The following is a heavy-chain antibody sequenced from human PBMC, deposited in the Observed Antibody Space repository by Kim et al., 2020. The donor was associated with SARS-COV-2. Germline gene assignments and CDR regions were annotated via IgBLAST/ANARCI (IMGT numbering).Heavy chain of an antibody. CDR3: AREHTGWFDP. Sequence: YYHPSLNSRVTISVSTSKNQFSLRLSSVTAADTAVYYCAREHTGWFDPWGQGTLVTVSS. J-gene: IGHJ5*02. V-gene: IGHV4-31*02.